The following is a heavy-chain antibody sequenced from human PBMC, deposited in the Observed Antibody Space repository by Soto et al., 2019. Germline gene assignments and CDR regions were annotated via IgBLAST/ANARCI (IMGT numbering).Heavy chain of an antibody. D-gene: IGHD5-12*01. Sequence: EVQLVESGGGLDKPGGSLRLYCAASGFTFSRYGMNWLRQAPGKGLGWVASISSSTSYVYYADSVKGRFSISRDNAKNILYVEKYALRNEDTAVYYCARDPYEGRVGNWFESWGQGTLVTVSS. CDR3: ARDPYEGRVGNWFES. CDR1: GFTFSRYG. CDR2: ISSSTSYV. V-gene: IGHV3-21*06. J-gene: IGHJ5*01.